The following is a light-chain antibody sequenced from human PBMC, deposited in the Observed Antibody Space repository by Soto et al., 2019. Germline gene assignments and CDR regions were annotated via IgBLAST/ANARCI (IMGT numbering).Light chain of an antibody. CDR3: QQYYSTLIT. J-gene: IGKJ5*01. CDR2: WAS. Sequence: DIVMTQSPDSLAVSLGERATINCKSSQSVLYSSNNKNYLAWYQQKPGQPPKLLIYWASTRESGVPDRFSGSGSGTAFTLTISSLQAEDVAVYYCQQYYSTLITFGQGTRLEIK. CDR1: QSVLYSSNNKNY. V-gene: IGKV4-1*01.